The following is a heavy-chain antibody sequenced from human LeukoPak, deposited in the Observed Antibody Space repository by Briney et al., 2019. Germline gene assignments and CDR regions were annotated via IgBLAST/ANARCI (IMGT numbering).Heavy chain of an antibody. CDR1: GFTFSSYE. Sequence: PGGSLRLSCAASGFTFSSYEMNWVRQAPGKGLEWVSSISRTSSEKAYADSVKGRFTISRDNAKNSLYLQMNSLRAEDTAVYYCARDGGGPDYWGQGTLVTVSS. J-gene: IGHJ4*02. V-gene: IGHV3-21*01. CDR2: ISRTSSEK. D-gene: IGHD3-16*01. CDR3: ARDGGGPDY.